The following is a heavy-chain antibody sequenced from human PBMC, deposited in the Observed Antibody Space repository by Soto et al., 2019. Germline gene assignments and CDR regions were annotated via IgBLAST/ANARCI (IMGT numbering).Heavy chain of an antibody. CDR3: ARMLAYYAHFGMDV. CDR1: GFTVSSNY. V-gene: IGHV3-66*01. D-gene: IGHD3-3*01. CDR2: IYSGGST. Sequence: EVQLVESGGGLVQPGGSLRLSCAASGFTVSSNYMSWVRQAPGKGLEWVSVIYSGGSTYYADSVKGRFTISRDNSKNPLYLQMNSLGAEDTAVYYCARMLAYYAHFGMDVWGQGTKVTVSS. J-gene: IGHJ6*02.